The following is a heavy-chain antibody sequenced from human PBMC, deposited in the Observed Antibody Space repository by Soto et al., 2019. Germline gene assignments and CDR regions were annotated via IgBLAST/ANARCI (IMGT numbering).Heavy chain of an antibody. V-gene: IGHV1-8*01. J-gene: IGHJ6*03. CDR2: MNPNSGNT. D-gene: IGHD3-3*01. CDR3: ARGAGAEGFLEWLLPMAF. Sequence: GASVKVSCKASGYTFTSYDINWVRQATGQGLEWMGWMNPNSGNTGYAQKFQGRVTMTRNTSISTAYMELSSLRSEDTAVYYCARGAGAEGFLEWLLPMAFWGKGTPVPVSS. CDR1: GYTFTSYD.